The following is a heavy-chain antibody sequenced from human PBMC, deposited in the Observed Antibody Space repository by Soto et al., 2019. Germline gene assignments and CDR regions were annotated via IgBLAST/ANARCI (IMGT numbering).Heavy chain of an antibody. CDR1: GFTFSKYG. J-gene: IGHJ4*02. CDR3: ARDDDNDANALDY. V-gene: IGHV3-33*01. Sequence: PGGSLRLSCAASGFTFSKYGMHWVRQAPGKGLEWVALIWNDGIRKVYVDSVKGRFTISRDNSKNTLDLQMSNLRDEDTAVYYCARDDDNDANALDYWGPGTLVTVSS. CDR2: IWNDGIRK.